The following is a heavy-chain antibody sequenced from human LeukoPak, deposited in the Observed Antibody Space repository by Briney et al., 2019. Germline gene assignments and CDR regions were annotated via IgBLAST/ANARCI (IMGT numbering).Heavy chain of an antibody. CDR2: IKKDGSET. CDR1: GFTFSSYG. V-gene: IGHV3-7*03. J-gene: IGHJ4*02. CDR3: ARGRYSGTTYYFDY. Sequence: GGSLRLSCAASGFTFSSYGMHWVRQAPGKGLEWVANIKKDGSETYYVDSVKGRFTIFRDNAKNSLYLQMNSLRAEDTAMYYCARGRYSGTTYYFDYWGQGTLVTVSS. D-gene: IGHD5-12*01.